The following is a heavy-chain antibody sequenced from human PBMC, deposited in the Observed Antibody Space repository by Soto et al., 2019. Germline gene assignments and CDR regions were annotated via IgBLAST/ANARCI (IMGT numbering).Heavy chain of an antibody. J-gene: IGHJ4*02. CDR3: ATDWQRWVQLGY. CDR2: INQDGSEK. Sequence: EVQLVESGGGLVQAGGSLTLSCAASGFTFSSYWMTWVRQAPGKGLEWVANINQDGSEKDYVDSVKGRFTISRDNAKNSLYLQMNSLRAEDTAVYYCATDWQRWVQLGYWGQGTLVTVSS. CDR1: GFTFSSYW. V-gene: IGHV3-7*03. D-gene: IGHD1-1*01.